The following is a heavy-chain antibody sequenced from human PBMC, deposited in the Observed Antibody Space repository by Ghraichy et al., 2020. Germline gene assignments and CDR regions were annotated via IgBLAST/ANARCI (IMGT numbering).Heavy chain of an antibody. CDR3: ARGGLATTSLPDAFDI. CDR2: INHSGST. J-gene: IGHJ3*02. Sequence: SETLSLTCAVYGGSFSGYYWSWIRQPPGKGLEWIGEINHSGSTNYNPSLKSRVTISVDTSKNQFSLQLSSVTAADTAVYYCARGGLATTSLPDAFDIWGQGTMVTVYS. V-gene: IGHV4-34*01. CDR1: GGSFSGYY. D-gene: IGHD5-24*01.